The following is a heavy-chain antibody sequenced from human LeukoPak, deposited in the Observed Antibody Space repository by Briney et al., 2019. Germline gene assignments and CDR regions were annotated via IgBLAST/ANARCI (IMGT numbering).Heavy chain of an antibody. CDR1: GGSIISFY. CDR2: FYYGGST. CDR3: ARARDYYDYSGFLY. Sequence: PSETLSLTCTVSGGSIISFYWNWIRQPPGKGLEWIGSFYYGGSTTYNPSLKSRVTMSADTSRDQFSLKLTSVTAADTAVYYCARARDYYDYSGFLYWGQGTRDTLSS. V-gene: IGHV4-59*01. D-gene: IGHD3-16*01. J-gene: IGHJ4*02.